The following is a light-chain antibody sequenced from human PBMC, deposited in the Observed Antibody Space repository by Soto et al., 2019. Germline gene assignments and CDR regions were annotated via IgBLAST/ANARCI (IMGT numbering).Light chain of an antibody. J-gene: IGKJ5*01. Sequence: DIQMTQSPSTLSASVGDRVTITCRASQSISRWLAWYQQKPGTVPKLLIYEASTLESGAPSRFSGSRSGTEFTLTVSSLQPDDFATYYCQQYNDSFPYTFGQGTRLEIK. CDR3: QQYNDSFPYT. V-gene: IGKV1-5*03. CDR1: QSISRW. CDR2: EAS.